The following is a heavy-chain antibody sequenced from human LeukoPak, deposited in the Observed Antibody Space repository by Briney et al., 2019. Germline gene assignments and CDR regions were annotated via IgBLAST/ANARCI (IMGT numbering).Heavy chain of an antibody. CDR2: IYYSGST. D-gene: IGHD3-16*01. CDR1: GGSISSYY. J-gene: IGHJ4*02. CDR3: ARQSDFGGNEVDY. Sequence: PSETLSLTCTVSGGSISSYYWSWIRQPPGKGLEWIGYIYYSGSTNYNPSLKSRVTISVDTSKNQFSLKLSSVTAADTAVYYCARQSDFGGNEVDYRGQGTLVTVSS. V-gene: IGHV4-59*08.